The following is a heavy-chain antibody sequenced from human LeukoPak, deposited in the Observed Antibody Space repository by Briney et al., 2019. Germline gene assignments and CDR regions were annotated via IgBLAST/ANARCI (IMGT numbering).Heavy chain of an antibody. V-gene: IGHV3-23*01. J-gene: IGHJ6*02. D-gene: IGHD2-15*01. CDR1: GFTFSSYA. CDR3: AGCSGGSCYSRGKYGVDV. CDR2: ISTSGDFT. Sequence: GGSLGLSCATSGFTFSSYAMNWVRQAPGKGLECVSFISTSGDFTYYAASVKGRFTVSRDNSKNTLYLQMNSLRADDTAVYYCAGCSGGSCYSRGKYGVDVWGQGTTVIVSS.